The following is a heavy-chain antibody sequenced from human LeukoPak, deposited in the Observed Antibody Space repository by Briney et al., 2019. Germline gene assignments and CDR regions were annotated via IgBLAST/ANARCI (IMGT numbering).Heavy chain of an antibody. CDR3: ARAPYSSGWYYFDY. V-gene: IGHV1-69*13. CDR2: IIPIFGTA. Sequence: SVKVSCKASGYTFTSYGISWVRQAPGQGLEWMGGIIPIFGTANYAQKFQGRVTITADESTSTAYMELSSLRSEDTAVYYCARAPYSSGWYYFDYWGQGTLVTVSS. D-gene: IGHD6-19*01. CDR1: GYTFTSYG. J-gene: IGHJ4*02.